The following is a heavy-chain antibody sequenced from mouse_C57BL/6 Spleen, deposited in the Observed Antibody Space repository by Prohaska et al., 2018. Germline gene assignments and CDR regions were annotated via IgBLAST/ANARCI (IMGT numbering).Heavy chain of an antibody. V-gene: IGHV1-69*01. CDR2: IHPSDSYT. Sequence: QVQVQQDRSELVMLGASVQLSCKSSDYTFTNYWKHYVKQRHRQDHDLIGAIHPSDSYTNDNQKFKCKATLTVDKSSSTAYMELSSLTSEDSAVYYCARSDYDYDFDYWGQGTTLTVSA. D-gene: IGHD2-4*01. J-gene: IGHJ2*01. CDR3: ARSDYDYDFDY. CDR1: DYTFTNYW.